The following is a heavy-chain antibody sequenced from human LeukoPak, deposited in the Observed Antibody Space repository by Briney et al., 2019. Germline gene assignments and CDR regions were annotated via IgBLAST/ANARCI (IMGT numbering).Heavy chain of an antibody. CDR1: GYTFTSYD. V-gene: IGHV1-8*01. CDR2: MKPNSGNT. Sequence: ASLKVSSKASGYTFTSYDTNWVRPATGQRLEWMGWMKPNSGNTGYAQKFQGRVTMTRNTSISTAYMELSSLRSEDTAVYYCARGVRSRGLPRRGYNWFDPWGQGTLVTVSS. J-gene: IGHJ5*02. CDR3: ARGVRSRGLPRRGYNWFDP. D-gene: IGHD3-16*01.